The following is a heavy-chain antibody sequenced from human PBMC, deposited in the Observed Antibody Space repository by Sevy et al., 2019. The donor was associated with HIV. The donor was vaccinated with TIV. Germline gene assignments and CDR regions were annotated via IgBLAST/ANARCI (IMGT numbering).Heavy chain of an antibody. CDR2: IKQDGSEK. CDR3: SRVKDDSSGYRFDY. CDR1: GFAFSRYW. J-gene: IGHJ4*02. Sequence: GGSLRLSCAASGFAFSRYWMSWVRQAPGKGLEWVASIKQDGSEKYYVDSVKGRFTISRDNAKNSLYLQMNSLRADDTAVYYCSRVKDDSSGYRFDYWGQGTLVTVSS. V-gene: IGHV3-7*01. D-gene: IGHD3-22*01.